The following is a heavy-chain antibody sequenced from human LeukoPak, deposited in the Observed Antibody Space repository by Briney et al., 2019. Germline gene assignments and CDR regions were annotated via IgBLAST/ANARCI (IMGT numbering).Heavy chain of an antibody. CDR3: ATSTYYYDSPDAFDI. Sequence: GGSLRLSCAASGFTFSSYAVSWVRQAPGKGLEWVSAISGSGGSTYYADSVKGRFTISRDNSKNTLYLQMNSLRAEDTAVYYCATSTYYYDSPDAFDIWGQGTMVTVS. CDR2: ISGSGGST. J-gene: IGHJ3*02. V-gene: IGHV3-23*01. CDR1: GFTFSSYA. D-gene: IGHD3-22*01.